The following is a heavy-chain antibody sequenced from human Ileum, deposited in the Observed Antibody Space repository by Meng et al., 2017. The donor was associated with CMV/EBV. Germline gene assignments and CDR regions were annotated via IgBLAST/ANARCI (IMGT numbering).Heavy chain of an antibody. CDR1: GFTFSSYS. V-gene: IGHV3-21*01. CDR2: ISSSSSYI. Sequence: GESLKISCAASGFTFSSYSMNWVRQAPGKGLEWVSSISSSSSYIYYADSVKGRFTISRDNVKNSLYLQVISLRAEDTALYYCAKQLTGSAAWWFDPWGQG. J-gene: IGHJ5*02. D-gene: IGHD1-1*01. CDR3: AKQLTGSAAWWFDP.